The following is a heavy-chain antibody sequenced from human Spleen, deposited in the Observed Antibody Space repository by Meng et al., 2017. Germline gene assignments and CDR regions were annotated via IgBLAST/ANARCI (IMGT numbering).Heavy chain of an antibody. D-gene: IGHD4-11*01. J-gene: IGHJ4*02. CDR3: ARGPTTMAHDFDY. V-gene: IGHV4-34*10. CDR1: GGSFRGYY. Sequence: QVQLQESGPGLVKPSETLSLTCAVYGGSFRGYYWNWIRQPPGKGLEWIGEINHSGSTNYNPSLESRATISVDTSQNNLSLKLSSVTAADSAVYYCARGPTTMAHDFDYWGQGTLVTVSS. CDR2: INHSGST.